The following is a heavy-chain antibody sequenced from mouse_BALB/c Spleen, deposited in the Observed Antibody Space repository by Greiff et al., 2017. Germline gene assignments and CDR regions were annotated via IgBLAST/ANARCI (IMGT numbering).Heavy chain of an antibody. CDR2: IDPSDSET. CDR1: GYTFTSYW. Sequence: VQLQQPGAELVKPGAPVKLSCKASGYTFTSYWMNWVKQRPGRGLEWIGRIDPSDSETHYNQKFKDKATLTVDKSSSTAYIQLSSLTYEDSAVYYCARGDYRYAYFDYWGQGTTLTVSS. CDR3: ARGDYRYAYFDY. V-gene: IGHV1-69*02. D-gene: IGHD2-14*01. J-gene: IGHJ2*01.